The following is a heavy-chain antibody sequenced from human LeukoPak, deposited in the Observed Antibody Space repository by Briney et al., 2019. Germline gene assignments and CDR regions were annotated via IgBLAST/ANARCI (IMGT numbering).Heavy chain of an antibody. CDR3: ARGRIAVAGMVY. J-gene: IGHJ4*02. CDR2: IIPILGIA. CDR1: GGTFSSYA. D-gene: IGHD6-19*01. V-gene: IGHV1-69*04. Sequence: SVKVSCKASGGTFSSYAISWVRQAPGQGLEWMGRIIPILGIANYAQKFQGRVTMTRDTSTSTVYMELSSLRSEDTAVYYCARGRIAVAGMVYWGQGTLVTVSS.